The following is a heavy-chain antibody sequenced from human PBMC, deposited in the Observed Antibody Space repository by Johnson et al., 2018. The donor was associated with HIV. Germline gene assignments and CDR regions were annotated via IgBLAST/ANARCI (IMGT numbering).Heavy chain of an antibody. CDR1: GFTFSSYA. CDR3: AREYSSLSQCAFDI. D-gene: IGHD6-6*01. CDR2: ISYDGSNK. J-gene: IGHJ3*02. Sequence: HVQLVESGGGVVQPGRSLRLSCAASGFTFSSYAMHWVRQAPGKGLEWVAVISYDGSNKYYADSVKGRFTISRDNSKNTLYLQMNSLRAEDTAVYYCAREYSSLSQCAFDIWGQGTMVTVSS. V-gene: IGHV3-30*04.